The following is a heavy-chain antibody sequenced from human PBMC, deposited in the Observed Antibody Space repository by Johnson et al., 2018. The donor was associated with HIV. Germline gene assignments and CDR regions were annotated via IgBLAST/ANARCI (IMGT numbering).Heavy chain of an antibody. CDR3: AKDIDAVPLAAFDAFDI. D-gene: IGHD2-8*01. V-gene: IGHV3-7*05. CDR1: GFTFSNYW. CDR2: INEDGSEE. Sequence: VQLVESGGGLVQRGGSLRLSCAASGFTFSNYWMSWVRQAPGKGLEWVANINEDGSEEYYVDSVAGRFTISRDNAKNSLYLQMNSLRAEDTALYYCAKDIDAVPLAAFDAFDIWGQGTMVTVSS. J-gene: IGHJ3*02.